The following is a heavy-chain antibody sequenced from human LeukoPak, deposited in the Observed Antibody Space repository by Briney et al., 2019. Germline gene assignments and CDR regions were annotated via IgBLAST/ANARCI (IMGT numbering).Heavy chain of an antibody. CDR3: AKDIRGDGYNSRFDY. Sequence: GGSLRLSCAASGFTFDDYAMHWVRQAPGKGLESVSLISGDGGSTYYADSVKGRFTISRDNSKNSLYLQMNSLRTEDTALYYCAKDIRGDGYNSRFDYWGQGTLVTVSP. J-gene: IGHJ4*02. D-gene: IGHD5-24*01. CDR1: GFTFDDYA. V-gene: IGHV3-43*02. CDR2: ISGDGGST.